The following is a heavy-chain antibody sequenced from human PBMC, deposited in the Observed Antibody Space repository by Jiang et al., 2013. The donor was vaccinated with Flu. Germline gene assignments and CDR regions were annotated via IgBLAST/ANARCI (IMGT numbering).Heavy chain of an antibody. V-gene: IGHV3-66*02. CDR2: IYSGGST. CDR1: GFTVSSNY. Sequence: PGGSLRLSCAASGFTVSSNYMSWVRQAPGKGLEWVSVIYSGGSTYYADSVKGRFTISRDNSKNTLYLQMNSLRAEDTAVYYCARSEGRGIAVAGAYYWGQGTLVTVSS. J-gene: IGHJ4*02. D-gene: IGHD6-19*01. CDR3: ARSEGRGIAVAGAYY.